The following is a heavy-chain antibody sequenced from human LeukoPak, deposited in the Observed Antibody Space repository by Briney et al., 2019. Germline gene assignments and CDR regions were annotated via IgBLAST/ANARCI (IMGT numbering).Heavy chain of an antibody. CDR3: ARVRVNYYGSGSYFSLPFDI. J-gene: IGHJ3*02. V-gene: IGHV3-30*03. CDR2: ISYDGSNK. D-gene: IGHD3-10*01. Sequence: GGSLRLSCAASGFTFSSYGMHWVRQAPGKGLEWVAVISYDGSNKYYADSVKGRFTISRDNSKNTLYLQMNSLRAEDTAVYYCARVRVNYYGSGSYFSLPFDIWGQGTMVTVSS. CDR1: GFTFSSYG.